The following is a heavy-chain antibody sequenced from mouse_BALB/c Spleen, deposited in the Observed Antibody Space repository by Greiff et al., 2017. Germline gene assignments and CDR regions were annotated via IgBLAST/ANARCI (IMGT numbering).Heavy chain of an antibody. Sequence: VQLQQSGAELVRSGASVKLSCTASGFNIKDYYMHWVKQRPEQGLEWIGWIDPENGDTEYAPKFQGKATMTADTSSNTAYLQLSSLTSEDTAVYYCNAGDGYDAGFADWGQGTLVTVSA. CDR3: NAGDGYDAGFAD. CDR1: GFNIKDYY. D-gene: IGHD2-2*01. J-gene: IGHJ3*01. V-gene: IGHV14-4*02. CDR2: IDPENGDT.